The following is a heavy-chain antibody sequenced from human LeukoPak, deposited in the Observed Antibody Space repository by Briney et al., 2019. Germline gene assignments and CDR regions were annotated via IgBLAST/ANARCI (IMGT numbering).Heavy chain of an antibody. V-gene: IGHV3-74*01. D-gene: IGHD6-13*01. CDR3: ARSTRTPIAAAGPLLD. CDR2: INSDGSST. Sequence: GGSLRLSCAASGFTFSSYWMHWVRQAPGKGLVWVSRINSDGSSTSYADSVKGRFTISRDNAKNTLYLQMNSLRAEDTAVYYCARSTRTPIAAAGPLLDWGQGTLVTVSS. J-gene: IGHJ4*02. CDR1: GFTFSSYW.